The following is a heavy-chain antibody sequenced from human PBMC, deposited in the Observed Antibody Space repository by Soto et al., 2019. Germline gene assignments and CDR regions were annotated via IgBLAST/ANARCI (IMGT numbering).Heavy chain of an antibody. CDR1: GFNFSNHW. V-gene: IGHV3-74*01. Sequence: GGSLRLSCAVSGFNFSNHWMHWVRQRPGKGLVWVSRITTDGKSKAYAESVKGRFAISRDNAKNTLYLEMNGLTAEDTAVYSCARESGDWPFNGFDPWGLGTLVTVSS. CDR3: ARESGDWPFNGFDP. CDR2: ITTDGKSK. J-gene: IGHJ5*02. D-gene: IGHD2-21*02.